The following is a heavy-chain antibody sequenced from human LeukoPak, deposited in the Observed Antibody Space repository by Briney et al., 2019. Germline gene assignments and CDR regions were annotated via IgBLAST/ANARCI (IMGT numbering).Heavy chain of an antibody. D-gene: IGHD4-17*01. J-gene: IGHJ4*02. CDR3: AKAGYGDYVYHLYFDY. V-gene: IGHV3-23*01. CDR2: ISGSGGST. Sequence: QPGGSLRLSCAASGFTFSSYAMSWVRQAPGKGLEWVSAISGSGGSTYYADSVKGRFTISRDNSKNTLYLQMNSLRAEDTDVYYCAKAGYGDYVYHLYFDYWGQGTLVTVSS. CDR1: GFTFSSYA.